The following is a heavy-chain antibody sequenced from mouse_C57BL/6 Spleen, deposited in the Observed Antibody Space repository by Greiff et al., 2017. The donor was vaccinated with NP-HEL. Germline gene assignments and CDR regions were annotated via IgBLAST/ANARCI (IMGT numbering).Heavy chain of an antibody. V-gene: IGHV5-4*01. Sequence: DVKLVESGGGLVKPGGSLKLSCAASGFTFSSYAMSWVRQTPEKRLEWVATISDGGSYTYYPDNVKGRFTISRDNAKNNLYLQMSHLKSEDTAMYYCARDRGNYDYAMDYWGQGTSVTVSS. J-gene: IGHJ4*01. CDR3: ARDRGNYDYAMDY. CDR1: GFTFSSYA. CDR2: ISDGGSYT. D-gene: IGHD2-1*01.